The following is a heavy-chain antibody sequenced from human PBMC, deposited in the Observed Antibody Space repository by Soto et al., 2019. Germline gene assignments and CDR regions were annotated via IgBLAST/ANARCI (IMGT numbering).Heavy chain of an antibody. CDR3: ASDSGPYNY. D-gene: IGHD2-15*01. J-gene: IGHJ4*02. V-gene: IGHV3-30*03. CDR2: ISYDGSVK. Sequence: QVQLLQSGGGVVKLGRSLSPPCGAPGSWFGIFGLHWVRQAPGKGLEWVALISYDGSVKYHADFVKGRFTISRDNSKNTLYLQMDTLGPADTAVYFCASDSGPYNYWGQGSLVTVSS. CDR1: GSWFGIFG.